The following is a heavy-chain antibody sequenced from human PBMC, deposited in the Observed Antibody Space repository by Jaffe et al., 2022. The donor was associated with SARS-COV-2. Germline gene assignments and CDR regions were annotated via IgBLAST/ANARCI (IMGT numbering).Heavy chain of an antibody. J-gene: IGHJ3*01. CDR1: GYTFSSYW. CDR3: ARDPDDHESSGYPV. CDR2: IKPDGSEK. V-gene: IGHV3-7*01. D-gene: IGHD3-22*01. Sequence: EVQLVQSGGGLVQPGGSLRLSCAASGYTFSSYWMSWVRQAPGKGLEWVANIKPDGSEKYYVDSAKGRFTISRDNAKNSLYLQMNSLRAEDTAVYYCARDPDDHESSGYPVWGQGTRVTVSS.